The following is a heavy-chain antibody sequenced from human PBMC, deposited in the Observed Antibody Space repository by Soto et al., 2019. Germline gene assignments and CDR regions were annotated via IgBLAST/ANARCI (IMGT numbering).Heavy chain of an antibody. J-gene: IGHJ4*02. CDR3: ARAPFGGYCSGGSCYPGDY. V-gene: IGHV3-30-3*01. CDR1: GFTFSSYA. D-gene: IGHD2-15*01. Sequence: QVQLVESGGGVVQPGRSLRLSCAASGFTFSSYAMHWVRQAPGKGLEWVAVISYDGSNKYYADSVKGRFTISRDNSKNTLYLQMNSLRAEDTAVYYCARAPFGGYCSGGSCYPGDYWGQGTLVTVSS. CDR2: ISYDGSNK.